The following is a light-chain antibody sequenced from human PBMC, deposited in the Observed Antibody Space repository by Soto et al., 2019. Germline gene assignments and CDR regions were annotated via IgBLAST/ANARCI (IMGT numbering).Light chain of an antibody. CDR1: QRVSSY. J-gene: IGKJ4*01. CDR2: DAS. V-gene: IGKV3-11*01. CDR3: QQRGNWPLT. Sequence: EIVLTQSPATLCLSPGERATLSCRASQRVSSYLAWYQQKPGQAPRLLIYDASNRATGIPARFSGSGSGTDFTLTSNSLEPEDFAVYYCQQRGNWPLTFGGGTKVDIK.